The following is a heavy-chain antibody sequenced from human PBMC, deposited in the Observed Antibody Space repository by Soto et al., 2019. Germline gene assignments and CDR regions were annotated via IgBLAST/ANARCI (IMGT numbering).Heavy chain of an antibody. J-gene: IGHJ6*02. V-gene: IGHV4-39*01. Sequence: SETLSLTCTVSGDSSVSSSSYYWGWIRQPPGRGLEWIGSIYYTGNTFYSPSFRSRLTISVDTSKSQFSLKLRSVTAADTATYYCASEVSSTDGMDVWGQGTTVTVSS. CDR2: IYYTGNT. CDR1: GDSSVSSSSYY. CDR3: ASEVSSTDGMDV. D-gene: IGHD2-15*01.